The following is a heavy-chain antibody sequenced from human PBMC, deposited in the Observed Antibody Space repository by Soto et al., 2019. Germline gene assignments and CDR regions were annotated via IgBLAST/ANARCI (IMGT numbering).Heavy chain of an antibody. CDR2: INPNSGGT. Sequence: ASVKVSCKASGYTFTGYYMHWVRQAPGQGLEWMGWINPNSGGTNYAQKFQGWVTMTRDTSISTAYMELSRLRSDDTAVYYCARGLAGGPNSYYYMAVWGKGTTVTVSS. J-gene: IGHJ6*03. CDR1: GYTFTGYY. D-gene: IGHD3-16*01. V-gene: IGHV1-2*04. CDR3: ARGLAGGPNSYYYMAV.